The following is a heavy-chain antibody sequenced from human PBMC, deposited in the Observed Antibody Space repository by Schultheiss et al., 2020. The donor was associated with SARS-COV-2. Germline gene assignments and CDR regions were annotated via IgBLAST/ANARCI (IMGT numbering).Heavy chain of an antibody. CDR2: IYYSGRT. D-gene: IGHD4-17*01. CDR1: GGSISNYY. Sequence: SETLSLTCTVSGGSISNYYWSWIRQPPGRGLEWIGYIYYSGRTNYNSSLRSRATISVDTSKNQFSLELTSVTAADTAVYSCARGDYGDYNLYWFDPWGQGTLVTGSS. J-gene: IGHJ5*02. CDR3: ARGDYGDYNLYWFDP. V-gene: IGHV4-59*08.